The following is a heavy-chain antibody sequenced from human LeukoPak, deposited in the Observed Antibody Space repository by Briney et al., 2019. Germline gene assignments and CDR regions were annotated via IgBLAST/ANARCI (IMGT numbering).Heavy chain of an antibody. Sequence: SETLSLTCTVSGGSISSYYRSWIRQPPGKGLEWIGYIYYSGSTNYNPSLKSRVTISVDTSKNQFSLKLSSVTAADTAVYYCARSRSSLLWFDRGYGMDVWGQGTTVTVSS. V-gene: IGHV4-59*01. D-gene: IGHD3-10*01. J-gene: IGHJ6*02. CDR3: ARSRSSLLWFDRGYGMDV. CDR2: IYYSGST. CDR1: GGSISSYY.